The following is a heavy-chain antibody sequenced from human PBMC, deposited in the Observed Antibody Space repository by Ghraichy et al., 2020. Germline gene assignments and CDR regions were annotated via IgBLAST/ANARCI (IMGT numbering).Heavy chain of an antibody. CDR3: ARGAYSGYGASRGYYYYYGMDV. V-gene: IGHV4-34*01. J-gene: IGHJ6*02. CDR1: GGSFSGYY. Sequence: SETLSLTCAVYGGSFSGYYWSWIRQPPGKGLEWIGEINHSGSTNYNPSLKSRVTISVDTSKNQFSLKLSSVTAADTAVYYCARGAYSGYGASRGYYYYYGMDVWGQGTTVTVSS. CDR2: INHSGST. D-gene: IGHD5-12*01.